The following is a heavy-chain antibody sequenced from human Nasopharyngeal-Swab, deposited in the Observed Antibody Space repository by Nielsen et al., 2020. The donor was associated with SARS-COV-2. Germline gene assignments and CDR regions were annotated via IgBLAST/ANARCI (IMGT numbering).Heavy chain of an antibody. V-gene: IGHV3-7*03. CDR1: GFNFNTSW. J-gene: IGHJ4*02. CDR2: INPDGSEM. D-gene: IGHD2-2*01. Sequence: GGPLRLSCADSGFNFNTSWMTWVRQAPGKGLEWVANINPDGSEMQYVDSVKGRFTISRDNAENSLYLHMNSLRGDDTAVYYCAHYASAAYWGQGTLVTVSS. CDR3: AHYASAAY.